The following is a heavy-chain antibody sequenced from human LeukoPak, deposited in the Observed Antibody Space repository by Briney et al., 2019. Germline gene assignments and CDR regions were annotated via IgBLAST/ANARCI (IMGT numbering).Heavy chain of an antibody. J-gene: IGHJ4*02. V-gene: IGHV3-72*01. CDR1: GFSIADHH. CDR2: SATTEPNSCTT. Sequence: GGSLRLSCAGAGFSIADHHMDWVRQAPGTGLEWIGRSATTEPNSCTTQYAVSVRGRFTISRDDSQNSLYLHLNSLKTEDTAVYYCVRVVTTRSGWYHFDNWGLGTLVSVSS. D-gene: IGHD6-13*01. CDR3: VRVVTTRSGWYHFDN.